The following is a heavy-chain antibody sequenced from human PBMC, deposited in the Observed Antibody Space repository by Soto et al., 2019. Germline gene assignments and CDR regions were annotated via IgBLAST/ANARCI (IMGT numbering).Heavy chain of an antibody. CDR3: ARAVGDYIWGSYRLTNFDY. V-gene: IGHV4-31*03. CDR1: GGSISSGGYY. CDR2: IYYSGST. D-gene: IGHD3-16*02. Sequence: QVQLQESGPGLVKPSQTLSLTCTVSGGSISSGGYYWSWIRQHPGKGLEWLGYIYYSGSTYYNPSLKRRVTISVDTSKNQFSLKLSSVTAADTAVYDCARAVGDYIWGSYRLTNFDYWGQGTLVTVSS. J-gene: IGHJ4*02.